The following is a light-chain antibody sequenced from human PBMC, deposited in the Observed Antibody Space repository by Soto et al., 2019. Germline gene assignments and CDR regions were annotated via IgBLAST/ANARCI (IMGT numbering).Light chain of an antibody. CDR3: HHRSKWPYT. V-gene: IGKV3-11*01. CDR2: DSS. J-gene: IGKJ2*01. CDR1: QSVGEK. Sequence: DIVLTQSPATLSLSPGERATLSCRASQSVGEKLLWFQQKPGQPPRLLIYDSSNRASGIPARFTGSGSGTDFILTISRLEPEDFALYFCHHRSKWPYTFGRGTKLEIK.